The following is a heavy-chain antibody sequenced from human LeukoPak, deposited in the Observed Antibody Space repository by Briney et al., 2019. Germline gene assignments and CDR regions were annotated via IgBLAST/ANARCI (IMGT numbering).Heavy chain of an antibody. J-gene: IGHJ4*02. CDR2: INPSGGST. CDR3: ARGPDIVVVVAATPEIDY. D-gene: IGHD2-15*01. Sequence: ASVKVSCKASGYTFTSYYMHWVRQAPGQGLEWMGIINPSGGSTSYAQKFQGRVTMTRDTSTSTVYMELSGLRSEDTAVYYCARGPDIVVVVAATPEIDYWGQGTLVTVSS. V-gene: IGHV1-46*01. CDR1: GYTFTSYY.